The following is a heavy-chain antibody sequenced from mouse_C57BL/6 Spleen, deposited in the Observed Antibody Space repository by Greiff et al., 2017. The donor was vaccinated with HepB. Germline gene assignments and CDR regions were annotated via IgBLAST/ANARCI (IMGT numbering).Heavy chain of an antibody. CDR3: ALYYGRHFDY. V-gene: IGHV1-64*01. D-gene: IGHD1-1*01. J-gene: IGHJ2*01. CDR2: IPPNSGST. Sequence: VQLQQSGAELVKPGASVKLSCKASGYTFTSYWMHWVKQRPGQGLEWIGMIPPNSGSTNYNEKFKSKATLTVDKSSSTAYMQLSSLTSEDSAVYYCALYYGRHFDYWGQGTTLTVSS. CDR1: GYTFTSYW.